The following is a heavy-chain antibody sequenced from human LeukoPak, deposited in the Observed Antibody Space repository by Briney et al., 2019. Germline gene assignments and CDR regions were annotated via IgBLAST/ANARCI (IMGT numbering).Heavy chain of an antibody. CDR3: ARDSSSFDY. CDR1: GYTSIGYY. CDR2: INPNSGGT. V-gene: IGHV1-2*06. D-gene: IGHD2-2*01. Sequence: ASVKVSCKASGYTSIGYYMHWVRQAPGQGLEWMGRINPNSGGTNYAQKFQGRVTMTRDTSISTAYMELSRLRSDDAAMYYCARDSSSFDYWGQGTLVTVSS. J-gene: IGHJ4*02.